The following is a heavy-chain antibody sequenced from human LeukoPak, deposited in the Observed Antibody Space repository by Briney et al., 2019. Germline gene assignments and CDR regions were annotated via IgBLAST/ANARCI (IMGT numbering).Heavy chain of an antibody. CDR3: ARVEGYCSSTSCYWFDP. V-gene: IGHV4-30-2*01. D-gene: IGHD2-2*01. Sequence: PSQTLSLTCTVSGGSITSGGYYWSWIRQPPGKGLEWIGYIYHSGSTYYNPSLKSRVTISVDRSKNQFSLKLSSVTAADTAVYYCARVEGYCSSTSCYWFDPWGQGTLVTVSS. J-gene: IGHJ5*02. CDR2: IYHSGST. CDR1: GGSITSGGYY.